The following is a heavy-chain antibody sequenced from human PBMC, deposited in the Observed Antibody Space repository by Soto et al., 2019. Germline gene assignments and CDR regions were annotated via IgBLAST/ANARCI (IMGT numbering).Heavy chain of an antibody. CDR3: VKDYSHGRFPDY. J-gene: IGHJ4*02. Sequence: EVQLVESGGGLVRPGGSLRLSCSASGFTLKDSAMHWVRQAPGRGLEQVAASTYIGGTPYYADCVKGRFTISRDNSQNTLYLQMSSLRPEDTGVYFCVKDYSHGRFPDYWGQGTLVTVSS. D-gene: IGHD1-26*01. V-gene: IGHV3-64D*06. CDR1: GFTLKDSA. CDR2: STYIGGTP.